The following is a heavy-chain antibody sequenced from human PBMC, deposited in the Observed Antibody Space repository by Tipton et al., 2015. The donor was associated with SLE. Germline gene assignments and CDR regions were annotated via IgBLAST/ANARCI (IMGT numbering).Heavy chain of an antibody. D-gene: IGHD1-26*01. CDR2: IYYSGST. CDR1: GGSISGYY. V-gene: IGHV4-59*01. CDR3: AREVVGADDAFDI. Sequence: LRLSCTVSGGSISGYYWSWIRQPPGKGLEWIWYIYYSGSTNYNPSLKSRVTISVDTSKNQFSLKLSSVTAADTAVYYCAREVVGADDAFDIWGQGTMVTVSS. J-gene: IGHJ3*02.